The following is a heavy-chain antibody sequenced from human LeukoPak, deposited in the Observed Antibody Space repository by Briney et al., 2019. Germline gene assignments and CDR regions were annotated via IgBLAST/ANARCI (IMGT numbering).Heavy chain of an antibody. D-gene: IGHD3-16*02. CDR3: ARDGVFGGVIVPLDY. V-gene: IGHV3-30-3*01. J-gene: IGHJ4*02. CDR2: ISNDGSNK. CDR1: GFTFSSYV. Sequence: PGRSLRLSCAASGFTFSSYVMYWVRQAPGKGLEWVAAISNDGSNKYYADPVKGRFTISRDNYKNRLYLQMNSLRAEDTAVYYCARDGVFGGVIVPLDYWGQGTLVTVSS.